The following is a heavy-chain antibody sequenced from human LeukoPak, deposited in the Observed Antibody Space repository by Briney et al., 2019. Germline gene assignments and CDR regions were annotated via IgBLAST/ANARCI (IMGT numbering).Heavy chain of an antibody. V-gene: IGHV4-34*01. Sequence: SETLSLTCTVSGGSISSYYWSWIRQPPGKGLEWIGEINHSGSTNYNPSLKSRVTISVDTSKNQFSLKLSSVTAADTAVYYCARVVSDFDYWGQGTLVTVSS. D-gene: IGHD5/OR15-5a*01. CDR3: ARVVSDFDY. CDR2: INHSGST. CDR1: GGSISSYY. J-gene: IGHJ4*02.